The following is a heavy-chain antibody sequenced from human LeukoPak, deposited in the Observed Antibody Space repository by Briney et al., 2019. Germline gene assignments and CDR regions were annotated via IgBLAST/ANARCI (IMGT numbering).Heavy chain of an antibody. Sequence: SVKVSCKASGGTFSSYAISWVRQAPGQGLEWMGRIIPILGIANYAQKFQGRVTITADKSTSTAYMELSSLRSEDTAVYYCARSITMVRGATDYWGQGTLVTVSS. V-gene: IGHV1-69*04. D-gene: IGHD3-10*01. CDR3: ARSITMVRGATDY. CDR1: GGTFSSYA. CDR2: IIPILGIA. J-gene: IGHJ4*02.